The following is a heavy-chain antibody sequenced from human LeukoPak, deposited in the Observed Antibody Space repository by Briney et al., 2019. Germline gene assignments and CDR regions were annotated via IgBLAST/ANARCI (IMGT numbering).Heavy chain of an antibody. CDR2: ISASGGTI. Sequence: GGALTLSCAASGFTFSDYAMNWVRQAPGKGLQWVSSISASGGTIYYADSVKGRFTISRDNSKNTLYLLINSLRVEDTAIYYCAKGIYGVSGHNIDYGGQGALVTVPS. CDR3: AKGIYGVSGHNIDY. D-gene: IGHD4/OR15-4a*01. V-gene: IGHV3-23*01. J-gene: IGHJ4*02. CDR1: GFTFSDYA.